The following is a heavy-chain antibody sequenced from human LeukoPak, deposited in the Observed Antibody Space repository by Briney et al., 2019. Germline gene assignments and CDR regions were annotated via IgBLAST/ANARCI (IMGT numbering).Heavy chain of an antibody. Sequence: GGSLRLSCAGSGFSVSSYYLTWVRQAPGKEQEWVSVHYSSGHFSYADSVMGRFTISRANSENTIYLQMNNLRPEDSAVYFCARGRLDSYDSSSFFGPLDCWGQGTLVTVSS. J-gene: IGHJ4*02. V-gene: IGHV3-53*01. D-gene: IGHD3-22*01. CDR2: HYSSGHF. CDR1: GFSVSSYY. CDR3: ARGRLDSYDSSSFFGPLDC.